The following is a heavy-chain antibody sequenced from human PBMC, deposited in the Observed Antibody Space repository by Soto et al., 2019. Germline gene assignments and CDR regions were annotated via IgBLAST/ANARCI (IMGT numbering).Heavy chain of an antibody. CDR1: GNSIATGAYY. CDR2: ISYSGSA. D-gene: IGHD2-2*01. CDR3: ARVGRSTTPLGAFGV. V-gene: IGHV4-31*03. Sequence: QVQLQESGPGLVKPSQTLSLTCTVSGNSIATGAYYWSWIRQHPGKGLEWIGYISYSGSAYYNPSLKSRLTISVDMSKNQFSLMLTAVTAAATAVYYCARVGRSTTPLGAFGVWGQGTMGTVSS. J-gene: IGHJ3*01.